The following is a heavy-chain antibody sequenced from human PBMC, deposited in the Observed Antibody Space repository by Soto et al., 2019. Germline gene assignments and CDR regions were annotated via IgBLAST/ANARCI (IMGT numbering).Heavy chain of an antibody. CDR2: INPGDSDT. Sequence: LGESLKISCKASGYSFTTYWIGWVRQVSGKGLEWMGIINPGDSDTRYSPSLQGQVTISADKSTSTAYLQWSSLKASDTAMYYCARSAGYDYYYYGMDVWGQGTTVTVSS. D-gene: IGHD5-12*01. CDR1: GYSFTTYW. CDR3: ARSAGYDYYYYGMDV. J-gene: IGHJ6*02. V-gene: IGHV5-51*01.